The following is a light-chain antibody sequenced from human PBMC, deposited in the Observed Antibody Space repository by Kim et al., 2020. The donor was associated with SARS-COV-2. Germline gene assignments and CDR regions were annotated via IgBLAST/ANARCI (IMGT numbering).Light chain of an antibody. V-gene: IGLV7-46*01. CDR3: LLFYSGARV. Sequence: QAVVTQEPLLTVSPGGTVTLTRGSSTGAVTSGHYPYWFQQKPGQAPTTLIYDTSTKHSWTPARFSGSLLGGKAALTLSGAQPEDEADFYCLLFYSGARVFGGGTQLTVL. CDR2: DTS. CDR1: TGAVTSGHY. J-gene: IGLJ3*02.